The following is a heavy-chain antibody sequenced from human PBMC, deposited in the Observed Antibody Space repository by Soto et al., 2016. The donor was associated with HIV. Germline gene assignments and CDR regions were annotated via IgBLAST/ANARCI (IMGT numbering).Heavy chain of an antibody. CDR1: GYTFPNFD. Sequence: QVQLVQSGPGVKKPGASVKVSCKASGYTFPNFDINWVRRATGQGLEWMGWLNPNSGNTGYAQMFQGRITITRDTSISTAYMELSNLTSEDTAVYYCARVQGYSSSWSLYYSYYMDVWGKGTTVTVSS. CDR2: LNPNSGNT. V-gene: IGHV1-8*01. CDR3: ARVQGYSSSWSLYYSYYMDV. J-gene: IGHJ6*03. D-gene: IGHD6-13*01.